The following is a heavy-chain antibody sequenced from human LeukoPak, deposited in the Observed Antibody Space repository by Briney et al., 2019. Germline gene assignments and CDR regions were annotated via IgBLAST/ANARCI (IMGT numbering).Heavy chain of an antibody. CDR2: INTDGSST. CDR1: GFTLSSYW. Sequence: GGSLRLSCAASGFTLSSYWMHWVRQAPGKGLVWVSRINTDGSSTSYADSVKGRFTISRDNAKNTLYLQMNSLRAEDTAVYYCARGGTDYYYYYMDVWGKGTTVTVSS. V-gene: IGHV3-74*01. CDR3: ARGGTDYYYYYMDV. J-gene: IGHJ6*03.